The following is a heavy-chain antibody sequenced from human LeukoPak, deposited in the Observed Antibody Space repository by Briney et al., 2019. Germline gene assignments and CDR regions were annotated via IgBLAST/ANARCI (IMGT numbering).Heavy chain of an antibody. CDR2: IYNDGSTT. D-gene: IGHD4-17*01. CDR1: GFTFSSYG. V-gene: IGHV3-74*01. Sequence: GGSLRLSCAASGFTFSSYGMHWVRQAPGKGLVRVARIYNDGSTTNYADSVKGRFTISRDNAANTLFLQMSSLRAEDTAVYYCAREKDDHGDPGPLDAWGQGDLVTVSS. CDR3: AREKDDHGDPGPLDA. J-gene: IGHJ5*02.